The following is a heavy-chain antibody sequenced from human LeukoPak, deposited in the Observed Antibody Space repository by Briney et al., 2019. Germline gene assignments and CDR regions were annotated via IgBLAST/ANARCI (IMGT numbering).Heavy chain of an antibody. V-gene: IGHV4-59*01. D-gene: IGHD6-19*01. CDR2: IYYSGST. CDR3: ARASSGWYEGVLAY. J-gene: IGHJ4*02. Sequence: PSETLSLTCTVSGGSISSYYWSWIRQPPGKGLEWIGYIYYSGSTNYNPSLKSRVTISVDTSKNQFSLKLSSVTAADTAVYYCARASSGWYEGVLAYGGQGTLVTVSS. CDR1: GGSISSYY.